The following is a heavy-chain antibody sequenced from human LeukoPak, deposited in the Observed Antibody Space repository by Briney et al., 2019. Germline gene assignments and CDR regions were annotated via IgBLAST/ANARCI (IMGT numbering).Heavy chain of an antibody. V-gene: IGHV3-64*01. Sequence: PGGSLRLSCAASGFTFSSYAMHWVRQAPGKGLEYVSAISSNGGSTYYANSVKGRFTISRDNSKNTLYLQMGSLRAEDMAVYYCARESGSVWEYFDYWGQGTLVTVSS. D-gene: IGHD1-26*01. J-gene: IGHJ4*02. CDR3: ARESGSVWEYFDY. CDR1: GFTFSSYA. CDR2: ISSNGGST.